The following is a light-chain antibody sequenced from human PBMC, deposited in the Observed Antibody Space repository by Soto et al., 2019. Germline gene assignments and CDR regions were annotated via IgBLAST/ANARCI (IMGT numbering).Light chain of an antibody. CDR3: QWYGYSPRT. V-gene: IGKV3-20*01. CDR2: GAS. Sequence: EIVLTQSPGTLSLSPGERATLSYRASQSVISSYLAWYQHKPGQAPRLLVYGASSRATGIPDRFSGSVSGTDFTLTISRLEPEDFAVYYCQWYGYSPRTFGQGTKLDIK. J-gene: IGKJ2*01. CDR1: QSVISSY.